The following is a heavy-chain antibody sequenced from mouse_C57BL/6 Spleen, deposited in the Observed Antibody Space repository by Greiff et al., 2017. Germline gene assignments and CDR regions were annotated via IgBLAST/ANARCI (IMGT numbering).Heavy chain of an antibody. CDR1: GYTFHSYW. V-gene: IGHV1-55*01. D-gene: IGHD1-1*01. CDR3: ATYYGSSWVDY. J-gene: IGHJ2*01. CDR2: IYPGSGST. Sequence: QVQLQQPGAELVKPGASVKMSCKASGYTFHSYWITWVKQRPGQGLEWIGDIYPGSGSTNYNEKFKSKATLSVYTSSSTAYMQLSSLTSEDSAVYYCATYYGSSWVDYWGQGTTLTVSS.